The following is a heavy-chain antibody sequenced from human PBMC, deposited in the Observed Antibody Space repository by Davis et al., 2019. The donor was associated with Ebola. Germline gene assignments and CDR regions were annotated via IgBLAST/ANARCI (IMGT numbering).Heavy chain of an antibody. CDR1: GYTFTSYD. CDR2: MNPNSGNT. V-gene: IGHV1-8*01. Sequence: AASVKVSCKASGYTFTSYDINWVRQATGHGLEWMGWMNPNSGNTGYAQKFQGRVTMTRNTSITTAYMELSSLSSDDTAVYYCTRGIARRRSGSWFDPWGQGTPVTVSS. CDR3: TRGIARRRSGSWFDP. J-gene: IGHJ5*02. D-gene: IGHD2-15*01.